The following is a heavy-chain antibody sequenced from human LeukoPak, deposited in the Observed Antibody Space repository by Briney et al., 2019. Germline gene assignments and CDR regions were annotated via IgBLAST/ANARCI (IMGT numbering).Heavy chain of an antibody. CDR3: AGGQPVGGTRDPFDY. CDR2: IHPSGGST. J-gene: IGHJ4*02. CDR1: GYTFTTYY. D-gene: IGHD6-19*01. V-gene: IGHV1-46*01. Sequence: ASVKVSCKASGYTFTTYYMHWVRQAPGQGLEWMGIIHPSGGSTSYAQKFQGRVTMTRDTSTSTVYMELSSLRSEDTAVYYCAGGQPVGGTRDPFDYWGQGTLVTVSS.